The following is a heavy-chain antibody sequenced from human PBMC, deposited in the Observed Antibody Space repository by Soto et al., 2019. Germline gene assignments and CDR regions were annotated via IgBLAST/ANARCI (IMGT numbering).Heavy chain of an antibody. V-gene: IGHV4-59*01. CDR1: GSSISNNY. J-gene: IGHJ4*02. CDR2: IYNSGST. Sequence: SETLSLTCTVSGSSISNNYWNWIRQPPGNGLEWMGYIYNSGSTIYNPSLKSRVTISADTSKNQLSLKLNSVTAADTAVYYCARAKEIAAAGAFDYWGQGTLVTVSS. D-gene: IGHD6-13*01. CDR3: ARAKEIAAAGAFDY.